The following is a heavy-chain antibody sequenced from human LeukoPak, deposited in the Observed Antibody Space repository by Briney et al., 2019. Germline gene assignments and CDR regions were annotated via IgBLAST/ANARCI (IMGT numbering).Heavy chain of an antibody. J-gene: IGHJ4*02. CDR3: ARDPGVVAFHYLDY. CDR2: IRYDGSNK. V-gene: IGHV3-30*02. Sequence: GGSLRLSCAASGFTFSSYGMHWVRQAPGKGLEWVAFIRYDGSNKYYADSVKGRFSIPRDNSKNTVYLQMNNLRADDTAVYYCARDPGVVAFHYLDYWGQGTLVTVSS. D-gene: IGHD3-3*01. CDR1: GFTFSSYG.